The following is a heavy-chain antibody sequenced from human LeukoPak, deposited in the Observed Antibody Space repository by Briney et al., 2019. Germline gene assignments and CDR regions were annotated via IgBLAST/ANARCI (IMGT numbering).Heavy chain of an antibody. V-gene: IGHV3-9*01. CDR1: GFTFDDYA. J-gene: IGHJ4*02. Sequence: GGSLRLSCAASGFTFDDYAMHWVRQAPGKGLEWVSGISWNSGSIGYADSVKGRFTISRGNAKNSLYLQMNSLRAEDTALYYCAKDSGYSYGSGYFDYWGQGTLVTVSS. CDR2: ISWNSGSI. D-gene: IGHD5-18*01. CDR3: AKDSGYSYGSGYFDY.